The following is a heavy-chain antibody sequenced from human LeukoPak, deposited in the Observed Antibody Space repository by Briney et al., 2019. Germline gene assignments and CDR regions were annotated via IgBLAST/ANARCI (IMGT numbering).Heavy chain of an antibody. V-gene: IGHV1-2*02. CDR3: ARDGVGTYDY. J-gene: IGHJ4*02. CDR1: GYTFTDYY. D-gene: IGHD1-26*01. CDR2: IYPNNGDT. Sequence: ASVKVSCKASGYTFTDYYIHWLRQAPGQGLEWMGWIYPNNGDTNYAQKFQGSVTMTRDMSINTAYMELSSLTSDDTAVYYCARDGVGTYDYWGQGTLVTASS.